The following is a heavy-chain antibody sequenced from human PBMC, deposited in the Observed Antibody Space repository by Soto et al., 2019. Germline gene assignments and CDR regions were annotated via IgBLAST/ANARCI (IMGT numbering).Heavy chain of an antibody. CDR2: IDRRSSNK. CDR3: ARDDDSAMALNFDY. Sequence: EVQLVESGGGLVQPGGSLRLSCAASGFTFDSYSMNWFRQAPGKGLEWVSYIDRRSSNKHYADPVKGRLTMSRDNAKNALYLQMSRLRDEDTAVYYCARDDDSAMALNFDYWGKGTLVTVSS. D-gene: IGHD5-18*01. CDR1: GFTFDSYS. V-gene: IGHV3-48*02. J-gene: IGHJ4*02.